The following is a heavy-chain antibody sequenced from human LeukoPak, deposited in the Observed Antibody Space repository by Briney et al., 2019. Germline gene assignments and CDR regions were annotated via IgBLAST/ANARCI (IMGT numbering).Heavy chain of an antibody. D-gene: IGHD6-19*01. Sequence: SETLSLTCTVSGGSISSYYWSWIRQPPGKGLEWIGYIYYSGSTNYNPSLKSRVTISVDTSKNQFSLKLGSVTAADTAVYYCARQHSSGWYRGTFDYWGQGTLVTVSS. CDR3: ARQHSSGWYRGTFDY. J-gene: IGHJ4*02. CDR1: GGSISSYY. CDR2: IYYSGST. V-gene: IGHV4-59*08.